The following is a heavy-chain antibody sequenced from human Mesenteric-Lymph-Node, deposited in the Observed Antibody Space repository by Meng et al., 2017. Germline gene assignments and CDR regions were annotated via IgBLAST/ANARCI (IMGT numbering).Heavy chain of an antibody. CDR1: GFTFSSYA. D-gene: IGHD3-10*01. Sequence: GESLKISCAASGFTFSSYAMHWVRQAPGKGLEWVAVISYDGSNKYYADSVKGRFTISRDNFKSTLYLQMNGLRAGDTALYYCARARDYYGLGSYSYYFDFWGQGTLVTVSS. V-gene: IGHV3-30*07. J-gene: IGHJ4*02. CDR3: ARARDYYGLGSYSYYFDF. CDR2: ISYDGSNK.